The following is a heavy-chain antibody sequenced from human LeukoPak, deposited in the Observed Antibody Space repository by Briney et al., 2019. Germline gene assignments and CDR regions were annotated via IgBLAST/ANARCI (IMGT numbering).Heavy chain of an antibody. J-gene: IGHJ3*02. D-gene: IGHD3-9*01. Sequence: ASVKVSCKASGYTFTSYYMYWVRQAPGQGLEWMGIINPSGGSTSYAQKFQGRVTMTRNTSISTAYMELSSLRSEDTAVYYCALYYDILTEDAFDIWGQGTMVTVSS. CDR3: ALYYDILTEDAFDI. V-gene: IGHV1-46*01. CDR1: GYTFTSYY. CDR2: INPSGGST.